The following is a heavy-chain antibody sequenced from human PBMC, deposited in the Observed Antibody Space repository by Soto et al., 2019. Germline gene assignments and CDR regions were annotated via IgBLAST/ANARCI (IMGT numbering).Heavy chain of an antibody. V-gene: IGHV3-23*01. D-gene: IGHD2-21*01. Sequence: EVQLLESGGGLVQPGGSLRLSCAASGFTFSSYAMSWVRQAPGKGLEWVSAISGSGGSTYYADSVKGRFTISRDNSKNTLYLQMTGLRAKDTAVYYCAKEFSVVILWSASNDYYGMDVWGQGTTVTVSS. CDR2: ISGSGGST. CDR3: AKEFSVVILWSASNDYYGMDV. J-gene: IGHJ6*02. CDR1: GFTFSSYA.